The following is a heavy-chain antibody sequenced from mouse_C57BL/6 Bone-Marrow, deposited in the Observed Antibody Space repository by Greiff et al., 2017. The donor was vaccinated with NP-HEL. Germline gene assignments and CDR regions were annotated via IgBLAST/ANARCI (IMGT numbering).Heavy chain of an antibody. Sequence: QVQLKQPGAELVKPGASVKLSCKASGYTFTSYWMHWVKQRPGQGLEWIGMIHPNSGSTNYNEKFKSKATLTVDKSSSTAYMQLSSLTSEDSAVYYCARLRGWLLRDYWGQGTTLTVSS. J-gene: IGHJ2*01. CDR1: GYTFTSYW. CDR3: ARLRGWLLRDY. CDR2: IHPNSGST. V-gene: IGHV1-64*01. D-gene: IGHD2-3*01.